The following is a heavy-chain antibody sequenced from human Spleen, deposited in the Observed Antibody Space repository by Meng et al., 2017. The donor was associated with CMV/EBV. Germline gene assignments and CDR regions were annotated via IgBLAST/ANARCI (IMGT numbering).Heavy chain of an antibody. CDR3: ARDGSGSSGYYLNYYYYYGMDV. J-gene: IGHJ6*02. CDR1: GGSVSSGSYY. Sequence: SETLSLTCTVSGGSVSSGSYYWSWIRQPPGKGLEWMGYIYYSGSTNYNPSLKSRVTISVDTSKNQFSLKLSSVTAADTAVYYCARDGSGSSGYYLNYYYYYGMDVWGQGTTVTVSS. CDR2: IYYSGST. D-gene: IGHD3-22*01. V-gene: IGHV4-61*01.